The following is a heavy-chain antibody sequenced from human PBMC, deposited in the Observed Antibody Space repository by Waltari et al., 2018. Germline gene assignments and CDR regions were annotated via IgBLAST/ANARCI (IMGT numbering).Heavy chain of an antibody. CDR3: ARDPRLYGLPFDY. Sequence: QVQLVESGGGVVQPGRSLRLSCAASGFTFSSYGMHWVRQAPGKGLEWVAVISDDGSNKYYADSVKGRFTISRDNSKNTLYLQMNSLRAEDTAVYYCARDPRLYGLPFDYWGQGTLVTVSS. V-gene: IGHV3-30*03. J-gene: IGHJ4*02. D-gene: IGHD2-8*01. CDR2: ISDDGSNK. CDR1: GFTFSSYG.